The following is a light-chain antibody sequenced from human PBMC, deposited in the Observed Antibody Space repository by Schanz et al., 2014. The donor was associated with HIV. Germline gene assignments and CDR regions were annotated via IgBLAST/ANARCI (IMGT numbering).Light chain of an antibody. CDR3: QQYGGSPLT. CDR1: QSVSNRY. Sequence: EIVLTQSPVTLSLSPGEGVTLSCRASQSVSNRYLAWYQQRPGQAPRLLIYGASTRAIGIPDRFSGSGSGTDFTLTVSRLEPEDFALYYCQQYGGSPLTFGGGTKVEIK. CDR2: GAS. J-gene: IGKJ4*01. V-gene: IGKV3-20*01.